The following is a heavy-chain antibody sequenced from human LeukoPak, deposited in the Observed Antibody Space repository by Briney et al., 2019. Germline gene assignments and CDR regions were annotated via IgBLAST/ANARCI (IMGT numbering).Heavy chain of an antibody. CDR3: ARFPDSGNYLPFGH. CDR2: ISASGGTT. CDR1: GFTFNSYA. D-gene: IGHD1-26*01. V-gene: IGHV3-23*01. J-gene: IGHJ4*02. Sequence: PGGSLRLSCAASGFTFNSYAMSWVRQGPGKGLQWVSAISASGGTTYYADSVKGRFTISRDNAKNTLYLQVNSLRAEDTAVYYCARFPDSGNYLPFGHWGQGTLVTVSS.